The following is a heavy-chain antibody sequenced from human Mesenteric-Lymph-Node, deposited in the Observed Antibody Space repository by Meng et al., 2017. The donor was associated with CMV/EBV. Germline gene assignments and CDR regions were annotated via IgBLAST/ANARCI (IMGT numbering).Heavy chain of an antibody. D-gene: IGHD6-6*01. J-gene: IGHJ5*02. CDR2: ISSSGSTI. Sequence: GESLKISCAASGFTSSSYEMNWVRQAPGKGLEWVSYISSSGSTIYYADSVKGRFTISRDNAKNSLYLQMNSLRAEDTAVYYCARRRYGSPSNWFDPWGQGTLVTVSS. CDR3: ARRRYGSPSNWFDP. CDR1: GFTSSSYE. V-gene: IGHV3-48*03.